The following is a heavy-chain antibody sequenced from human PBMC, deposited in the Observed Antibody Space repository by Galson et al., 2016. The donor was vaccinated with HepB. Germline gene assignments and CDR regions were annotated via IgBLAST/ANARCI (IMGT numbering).Heavy chain of an antibody. CDR1: GGPISSGGHY. Sequence: TLSLTCTVSGGPISSGGHYWGWIRQHPGKGLEWIGYSNKKGNTYYNPSLKSRLTISVDTSKNQFSLKLSSVTAADTAVYYCARDPIAGAGYFDSWGQGTLVTVSS. D-gene: IGHD6-13*01. V-gene: IGHV4-31*03. CDR2: SNKKGNT. CDR3: ARDPIAGAGYFDS. J-gene: IGHJ4*02.